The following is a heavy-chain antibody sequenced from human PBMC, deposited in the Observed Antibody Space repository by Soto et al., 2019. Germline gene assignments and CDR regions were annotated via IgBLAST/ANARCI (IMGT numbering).Heavy chain of an antibody. CDR3: AKGLAVAGPGFTYGMDV. V-gene: IGHV3-30*18. D-gene: IGHD6-19*01. CDR2: ISYDGSNK. CDR1: GFTFSSYG. Sequence: QVQLVESGGGVVQPGRSLRLSCAASGFTFSSYGMHWVRQAPGKGLEWVAVISYDGSNKYYADSVKGRFTISRDNSKNTLYLQMNSLRAEDTAVYYCAKGLAVAGPGFTYGMDVWGQGTTVTVSS. J-gene: IGHJ6*02.